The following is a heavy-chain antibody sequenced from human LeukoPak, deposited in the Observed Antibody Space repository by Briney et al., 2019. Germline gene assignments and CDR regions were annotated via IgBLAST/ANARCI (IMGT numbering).Heavy chain of an antibody. CDR1: GFTFSHAW. D-gene: IGHD4-11*01. J-gene: IGHJ5*02. CDR2: ISGSGGST. CDR3: AKDQQSISYSP. Sequence: GGSLRLSCAASGFTFSHAWMSWVRQAPGKGLEWVSTISGSGGSTYYADSVKGRFTISRDNSKNTLYLQMNSLRVEDTAIYNCAKDQQSISYSPWGQGTLVTVSS. V-gene: IGHV3-23*01.